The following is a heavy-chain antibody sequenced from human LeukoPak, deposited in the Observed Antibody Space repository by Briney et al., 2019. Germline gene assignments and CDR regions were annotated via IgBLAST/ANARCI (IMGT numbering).Heavy chain of an antibody. CDR2: INTHGSST. V-gene: IGHV3-74*01. Sequence: GGSLRLSCAASGFAFSNYWVHWVRQAPGKGLEGVARINTHGSSTNYADSAKGRFTISRDNAKNTLYLQMTSLSAEDTAVYYALAGYYYYYMDVWGKGTTVTVSS. CDR3: LAGYYYYYMDV. J-gene: IGHJ6*03. D-gene: IGHD3-16*01. CDR1: GFAFSNYW.